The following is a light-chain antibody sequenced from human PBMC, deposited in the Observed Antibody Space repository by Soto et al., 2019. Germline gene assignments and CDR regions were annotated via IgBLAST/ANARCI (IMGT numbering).Light chain of an antibody. CDR3: SAWDDSLQVWL. J-gene: IGLJ3*02. CDR1: DSNVGSTA. V-gene: IGLV1-44*01. CDR2: INN. Sequence: QSVLTQPPSASGAPGQRVTISCSGSDSNVGSTAVNWYQQVPGTAPKLLIFINNQRPSGVPDRFSGSKSGTSASLAISGLQAEDEADYYCSAWDDSLQVWLFGGGTKLTVL.